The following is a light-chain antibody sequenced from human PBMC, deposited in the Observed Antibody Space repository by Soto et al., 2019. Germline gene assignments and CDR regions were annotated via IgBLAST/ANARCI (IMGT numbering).Light chain of an antibody. CDR2: TND. J-gene: IGLJ1*01. CDR1: SSNIGDNP. V-gene: IGLV1-44*01. CDR3: AAWDDSLKAL. Sequence: QSVLTQPPSASWTPGQRITISCSGSSSNIGDNPVNWYQQLPGVAPKLIIYTNDQRPSGVPARFSGSKSGTSASLAISGLQPEDEADYYCAAWDDSLKALFGTGTKVTVL.